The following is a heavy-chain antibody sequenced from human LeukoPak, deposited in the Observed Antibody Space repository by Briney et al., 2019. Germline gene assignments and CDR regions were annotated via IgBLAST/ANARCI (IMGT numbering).Heavy chain of an antibody. D-gene: IGHD3-3*01. J-gene: IGHJ6*02. V-gene: IGHV4-34*01. Sequence: PSETLSLTCAVYGGSFSGYYWSWIRQPPGKGLESIGEINHSGSTNYNPSLKSRVTISVDTSKNQFSLKLSSVTAADPAVYYCAGGGFLEWLPGGYYYGMDVWGQGTTVTVSS. CDR2: INHSGST. CDR3: AGGGFLEWLPGGYYYGMDV. CDR1: GGSFSGYY.